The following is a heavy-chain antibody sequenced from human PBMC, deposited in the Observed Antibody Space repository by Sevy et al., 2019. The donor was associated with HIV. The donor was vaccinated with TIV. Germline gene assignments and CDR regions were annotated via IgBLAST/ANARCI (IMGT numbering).Heavy chain of an antibody. D-gene: IGHD1-26*01. V-gene: IGHV3-30*04. CDR3: ARGENDDEFFQY. CDR1: GFIFSNFA. J-gene: IGHJ1*01. Sequence: GGSLRLSCTVSGFIFSNFAMHWVRQAPGKGLEWVAVTSYDGSQKYYADSVKGRFIVSRDNSRNILSLEMSSLTRDDTAVYYCARGENDDEFFQYWGQGTLVTVSS. CDR2: TSYDGSQK.